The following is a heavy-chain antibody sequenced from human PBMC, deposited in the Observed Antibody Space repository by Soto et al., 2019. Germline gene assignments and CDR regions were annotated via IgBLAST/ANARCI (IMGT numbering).Heavy chain of an antibody. J-gene: IGHJ4*02. V-gene: IGHV1-18*01. Sequence: QVQLVQSGAEVKKPGASVKVSCKASGSTFTSYGISWVRQAPGQGLEWMGWIIAYNGNTNYAKKLQCRGTTTKDTSTRTAYMELRSLRSDDTAVYYCARDGGYSYGFFYWGQGTRVTVSS. CDR2: IIAYNGNT. CDR1: GSTFTSYG. CDR3: ARDGGYSYGFFY. D-gene: IGHD5-18*01.